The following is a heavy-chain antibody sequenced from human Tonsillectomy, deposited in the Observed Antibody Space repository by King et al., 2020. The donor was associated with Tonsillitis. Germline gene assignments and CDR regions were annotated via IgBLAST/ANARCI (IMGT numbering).Heavy chain of an antibody. V-gene: IGHV3-30*04. CDR3: ARAGGHYDILTGSPFDY. CDR1: GFTFSSYA. Sequence: VQLVESGGGVVQPGRSLRLSCAASGFTFSSYAMHWVRQAPGKGLEWVAVISYDGSNKYYADSVKGRFTISRDNSKNTLYLQMNSLRAEDTAVYYCARAGGHYDILTGSPFDYWGQGTLVTVSS. J-gene: IGHJ4*02. CDR2: ISYDGSNK. D-gene: IGHD3-9*01.